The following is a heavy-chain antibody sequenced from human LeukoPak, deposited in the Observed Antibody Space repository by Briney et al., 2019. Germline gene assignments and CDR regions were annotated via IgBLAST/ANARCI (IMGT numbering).Heavy chain of an antibody. CDR2: IIPIFGTA. CDR1: GGTFSSYA. CDR3: AREVKDSSWSPQPSYYYYYMDV. V-gene: IGHV1-69*05. J-gene: IGHJ6*03. Sequence: SVKVSCRASGGTFSSYAISWVRQAPGQGLEWMGGIIPIFGTANYAQKFQGRVTITTDESTSTAYMELSSLRSEDTAVYYCAREVKDSSWSPQPSYYYYYMDVWGKGTTVTVSS. D-gene: IGHD6-13*01.